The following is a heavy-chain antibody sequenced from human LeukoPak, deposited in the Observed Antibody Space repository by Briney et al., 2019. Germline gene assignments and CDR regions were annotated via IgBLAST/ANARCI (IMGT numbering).Heavy chain of an antibody. CDR2: INPNSGGT. Sequence: APVKVSCKASGYTFTGYYMHWVRQAPGQGLEWMGWINPNSGGTNYAQKFQGRVTMTRDTSISTAYMELSRLRSDDTAVYYCARAHHYRSRPSLARNYYYMDVWGKGTTVTVSS. V-gene: IGHV1-2*02. D-gene: IGHD3-16*01. CDR1: GYTFTGYY. J-gene: IGHJ6*03. CDR3: ARAHHYRSRPSLARNYYYMDV.